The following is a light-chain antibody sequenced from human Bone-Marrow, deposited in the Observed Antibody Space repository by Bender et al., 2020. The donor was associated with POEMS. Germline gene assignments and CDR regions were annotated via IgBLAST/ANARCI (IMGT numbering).Light chain of an antibody. CDR3: CSYADNSVWV. Sequence: QSALTQPASVSGSPGQSITISCTGTSSDIGGYNYVSWYQQHPGKAPRLMIYEVSTRPSGVSNRFSGSKSGNTASLTISGLQAEDEADYYCCSYADNSVWVFGGGTKLTVL. V-gene: IGLV2-23*02. J-gene: IGLJ3*02. CDR1: SSDIGGYNY. CDR2: EVS.